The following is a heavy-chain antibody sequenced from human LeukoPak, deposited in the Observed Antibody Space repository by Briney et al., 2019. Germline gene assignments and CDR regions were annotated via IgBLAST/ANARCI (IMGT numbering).Heavy chain of an antibody. Sequence: HTGGSLRLSCAASGFTFSSYAMSWVRQAPGKGLVWVSSTNSDGSSTSYADSVKGRFTISRDNAKNTLYLQMNSLRAEDTAVYYCARGLIAAHTDYWGQGSLVTVSS. J-gene: IGHJ4*02. D-gene: IGHD6-6*01. V-gene: IGHV3-74*01. CDR2: TNSDGSST. CDR1: GFTFSSYA. CDR3: ARGLIAAHTDY.